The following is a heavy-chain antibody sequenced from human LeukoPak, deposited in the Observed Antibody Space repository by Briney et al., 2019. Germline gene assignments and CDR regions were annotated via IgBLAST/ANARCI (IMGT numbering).Heavy chain of an antibody. CDR1: GFTFDDYA. J-gene: IGHJ5*02. Sequence: PGRSLRLSCAASGFTFDDYAMHWVRQAPGKGLEWVSSISWNSGSIGYADPVKGRFTISRDNAKNSLYLQMNSLRAEDTALYYCAKGRDKYQLLSKNWFDPWGQGTLVTVSS. CDR2: ISWNSGSI. CDR3: AKGRDKYQLLSKNWFDP. V-gene: IGHV3-9*01. D-gene: IGHD2-2*01.